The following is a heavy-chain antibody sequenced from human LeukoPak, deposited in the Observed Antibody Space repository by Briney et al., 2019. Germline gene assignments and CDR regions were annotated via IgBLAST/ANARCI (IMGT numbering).Heavy chain of an antibody. Sequence: SETLSLTCTVSGGSITSGGFYWSWIRQHPGKGLEWIGYIYHSGSTYCDPSLKSRLTISIDTPTNQFSLRLSSVTAADTAVYYCARAAGSAFDSWGQGTLVTVSS. CDR2: IYHSGST. J-gene: IGHJ4*02. CDR3: ARAAGSAFDS. D-gene: IGHD3-10*01. CDR1: GGSITSGGFY. V-gene: IGHV4-31*03.